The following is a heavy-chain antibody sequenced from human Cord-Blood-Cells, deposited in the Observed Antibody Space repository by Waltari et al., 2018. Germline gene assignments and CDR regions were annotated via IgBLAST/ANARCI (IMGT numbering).Heavy chain of an antibody. CDR3: ARDIAAAGTVWFDP. J-gene: IGHJ5*02. Sequence: QVQLQESGPGLVKPSETLSLTCAVSGYSISSGYYWGWIRQPPGKGLEWIGSIYHSGSTYYNPSRESRVTISVDTSKNQFSLKLSSVTAADTAVYYCARDIAAAGTVWFDPWGQGTLVTVSS. CDR1: GYSISSGYY. CDR2: IYHSGST. V-gene: IGHV4-38-2*02. D-gene: IGHD6-13*01.